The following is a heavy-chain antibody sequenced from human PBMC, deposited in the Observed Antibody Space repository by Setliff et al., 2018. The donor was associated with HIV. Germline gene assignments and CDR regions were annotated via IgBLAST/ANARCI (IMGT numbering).Heavy chain of an antibody. J-gene: IGHJ6*03. CDR2: INPIFDTT. Sequence: SVKVSCKASGYTFTGYYMHWVRQAPGQGLEWMGWINPIFDTTNYAQKFQGRVTITADESTSTAYMELSSLRSEDTAVYYCAKGPLYSGYDLDYYCYYMDVWGKGTTVTVSS. CDR1: GYTFTGYY. D-gene: IGHD5-12*01. CDR3: AKGPLYSGYDLDYYCYYMDV. V-gene: IGHV1-69*13.